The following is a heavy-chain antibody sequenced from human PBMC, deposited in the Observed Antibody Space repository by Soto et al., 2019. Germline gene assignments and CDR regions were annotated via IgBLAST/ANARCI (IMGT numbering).Heavy chain of an antibody. V-gene: IGHV2-5*02. D-gene: IGHD1-1*01. CDR3: AHRLEIAVTGTLDY. J-gene: IGHJ4*02. CDR2: IYWDDDK. Sequence: VSGPTLVNPTQTLTLTCTFSGFSLTTSGVGVGWIRRPPGKALEWLALIYWDDDKRYSPSLKSRLTITKDTSKNQVVPTMTNMDPVDTATYYCAHRLEIAVTGTLDYWGQGTLVTVSS. CDR1: GFSLTTSGVG.